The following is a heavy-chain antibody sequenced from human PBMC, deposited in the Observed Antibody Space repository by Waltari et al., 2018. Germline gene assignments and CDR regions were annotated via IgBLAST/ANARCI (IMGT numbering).Heavy chain of an antibody. CDR3: ARWSGTYSNYLLDY. V-gene: IGHV4-59*01. CDR2: IVGSRGST. CDR1: GGSISGYY. D-gene: IGHD4-4*01. J-gene: IGHJ4*02. Sequence: QVQLQESGPGLVKPSETLSLTCAVSGGSISGYYWNWIRQTPGKGREWIGCIVGSRGSTSYNPSLKGRVTISPDAAKNPSPLSLVSVTAGETALYYCARWSGTYSNYLLDYWIQGVLVTVAS.